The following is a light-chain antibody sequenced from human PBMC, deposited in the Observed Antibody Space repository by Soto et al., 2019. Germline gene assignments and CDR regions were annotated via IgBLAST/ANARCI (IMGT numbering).Light chain of an antibody. CDR2: GAS. J-gene: IGKJ1*01. CDR1: QSVSSSF. Sequence: EIVLTQSPGTLSLSPGERATLSCRASQSVSSSFLAWYQQKPGQAPRLLIYGASSRAGGIPDRFSGSGSGTDFTLTISSLEPEDFAVYYCQQYHNSPRTFGQGTKVEIK. V-gene: IGKV3-20*01. CDR3: QQYHNSPRT.